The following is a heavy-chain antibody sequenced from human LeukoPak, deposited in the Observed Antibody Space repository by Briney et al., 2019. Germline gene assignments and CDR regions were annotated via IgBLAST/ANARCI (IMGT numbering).Heavy chain of an antibody. J-gene: IGHJ6*03. CDR3: ARDLGENYYYYMDV. D-gene: IGHD3-16*01. CDR1: GYTFTGYY. CDR2: INPNSGGT. V-gene: IGHV1-2*02. Sequence: ASVKVSCKASGYTFTGYYMHWVRQAPGQGLEWMGWINPNSGGTNYAQKFQGRVTMTRDTSISTAYMELSRLRSNDTAVYYCARDLGENYYYYMDVWGKGTTVTISS.